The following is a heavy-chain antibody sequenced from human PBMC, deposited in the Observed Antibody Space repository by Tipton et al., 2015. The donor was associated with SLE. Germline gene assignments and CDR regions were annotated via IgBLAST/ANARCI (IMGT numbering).Heavy chain of an antibody. CDR1: GFSFSSYE. CDR2: ISASGTTT. CDR3: ARGSAIFKTNYYFDY. D-gene: IGHD1-14*01. J-gene: IGHJ4*02. Sequence: GSLRLSCAASGFSFSSYEVTWVRQAPGKGLEWISYISASGTTTYYADSVRGRFTISRDNAQNSLFLQMSSLRVEDTAVYYCARGSAIFKTNYYFDYWGLGSLVTVSS. V-gene: IGHV3-48*03.